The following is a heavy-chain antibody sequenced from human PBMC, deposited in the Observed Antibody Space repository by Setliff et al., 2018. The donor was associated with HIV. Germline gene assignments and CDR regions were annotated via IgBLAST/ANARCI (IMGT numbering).Heavy chain of an antibody. CDR1: GFTFSASP. CDR3: VRDGKIGARLDY. Sequence: SCEASGFTFSASPIHWVRQAPGKGLEWAAVISYDGRNKFYIDSVKGRFTLSRDNSKNTVYLQMNSLRPEDTGVYYCVRDGKIGARLDYWGPGTQVTVSS. V-gene: IGHV3-30*04. D-gene: IGHD6-6*01. CDR2: ISYDGRNK. J-gene: IGHJ4*02.